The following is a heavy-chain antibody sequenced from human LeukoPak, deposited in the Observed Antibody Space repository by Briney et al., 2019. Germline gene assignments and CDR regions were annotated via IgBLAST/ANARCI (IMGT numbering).Heavy chain of an antibody. J-gene: IGHJ4*02. V-gene: IGHV1-18*01. Sequence: GASVKVSCKASGYTFTNYDYGISWVRQAPGQGLKWVGWISATNGNTKYVQEFQGRVSMTTDTSTNTAYMELRSLRSDDTAVYFCARVYGYNIGIYYFDYWGQGTLATVSS. D-gene: IGHD2/OR15-2a*01. CDR1: GYTFTNYDYG. CDR3: ARVYGYNIGIYYFDY. CDR2: ISATNGNT.